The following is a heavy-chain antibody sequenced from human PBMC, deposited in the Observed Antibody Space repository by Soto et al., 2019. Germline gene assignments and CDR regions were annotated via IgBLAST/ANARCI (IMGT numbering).Heavy chain of an antibody. D-gene: IGHD6-6*01. CDR2: IYYSGST. Sequence: PSETLARTCTSSGRAISIPIYSWGWIRQPPGKGLEWIGYIYYSGSTYYNPSLKSRVTISVDRSKNQFSLKLSSVTAADTAVYSCARDEAARPGWFDPWGQG. J-gene: IGHJ5*02. CDR1: GRAISIPIYS. V-gene: IGHV4-39*07. CDR3: ARDEAARPGWFDP.